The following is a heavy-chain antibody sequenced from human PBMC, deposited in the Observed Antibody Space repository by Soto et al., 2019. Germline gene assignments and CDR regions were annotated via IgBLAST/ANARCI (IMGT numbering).Heavy chain of an antibody. J-gene: IGHJ6*02. D-gene: IGHD4-17*01. Sequence: SVKVSCKASGGTFSSYAISWVRQAPGQGLEWMGGIIPIFGTANYAQKFQGRVTITADESTSTAYMELSSLRSEDTAVYYCARGNTVTLYYYYGMDVWGQGTTVTVSS. CDR1: GGTFSSYA. CDR2: IIPIFGTA. V-gene: IGHV1-69*13. CDR3: ARGNTVTLYYYYGMDV.